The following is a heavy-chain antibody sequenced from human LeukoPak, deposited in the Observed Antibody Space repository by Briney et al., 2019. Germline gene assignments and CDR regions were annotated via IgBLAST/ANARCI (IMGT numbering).Heavy chain of an antibody. D-gene: IGHD3-3*01. CDR3: AREEAFQLEASLDQ. Sequence: TVGSLRLSCAAAGFTFGDFGMHWVRQAPGKGLDWVALIWKDGSDEFYADSVKGRFTISRDNSRNTLSLQMNSLRGEDTAVYYCAREEAFQLEASLDQWGQGTLLTVSS. CDR1: GFTFGDFG. CDR2: IWKDGSDE. V-gene: IGHV3-33*01. J-gene: IGHJ1*01.